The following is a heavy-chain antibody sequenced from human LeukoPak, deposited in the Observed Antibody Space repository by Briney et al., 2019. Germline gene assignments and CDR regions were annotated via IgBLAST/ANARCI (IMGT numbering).Heavy chain of an antibody. Sequence: SETLSLTCAVYGGSFSGYYWSWIRQPPGKGLEWIGEINHSGSTNYNPSLKSRVTISVDTSKNQFSLKLSSVTAADTAVYYCARHAPGIVAGAFDIWGQGTMVTVSS. V-gene: IGHV4-34*01. D-gene: IGHD1-26*01. CDR3: ARHAPGIVAGAFDI. CDR1: GGSFSGYY. CDR2: INHSGST. J-gene: IGHJ3*02.